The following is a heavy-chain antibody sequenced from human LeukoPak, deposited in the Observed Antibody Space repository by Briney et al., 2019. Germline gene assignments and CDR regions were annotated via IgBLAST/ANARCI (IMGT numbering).Heavy chain of an antibody. CDR1: GGTFSSYA. D-gene: IGHD6-13*01. CDR2: IIPIFGTA. CDR3: AREVRIAAAGPDAFDI. Sequence: EASVKVSCKASGGTFSSYAISWVRQAPGQGLEWMGGIIPIFGTANYAQKFQGRVTITTDESTSTAYMELSSLRSEDTAVYYCAREVRIAAAGPDAFDIWGQGTMVTVSS. J-gene: IGHJ3*02. V-gene: IGHV1-69*05.